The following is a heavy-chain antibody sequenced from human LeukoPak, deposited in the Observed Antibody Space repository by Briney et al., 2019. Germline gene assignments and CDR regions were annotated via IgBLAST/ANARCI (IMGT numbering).Heavy chain of an antibody. CDR1: GFTFSDYY. J-gene: IGHJ4*02. CDR2: ISSSGSTI. CDR3: ARDLYYYGSSSGNFDY. Sequence: GGSLRLSCAASGFTFSDYYMSWIRQAPGRGLEWVSYISSSGSTIYYADSVKGRFTISRDNAKNSLYLQMNSLRAEDTAVYYCARDLYYYGSSSGNFDYWGQGTLVTVSS. D-gene: IGHD3-10*01. V-gene: IGHV3-11*01.